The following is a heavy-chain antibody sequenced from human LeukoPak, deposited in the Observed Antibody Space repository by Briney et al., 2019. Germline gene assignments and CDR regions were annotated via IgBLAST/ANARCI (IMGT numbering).Heavy chain of an antibody. CDR2: IWYDGSNK. Sequence: GGSLRLSCAASGFTFSSYGMHWVRQAPGKGLEWVAVIWYDGSNKYYADSVKGRFTISRDNSKNTLYLQMNSLRAEDTAVYYCARENDILTGLDYWGQGTLVTVSS. V-gene: IGHV3-33*01. D-gene: IGHD3-9*01. CDR3: ARENDILTGLDY. CDR1: GFTFSSYG. J-gene: IGHJ4*02.